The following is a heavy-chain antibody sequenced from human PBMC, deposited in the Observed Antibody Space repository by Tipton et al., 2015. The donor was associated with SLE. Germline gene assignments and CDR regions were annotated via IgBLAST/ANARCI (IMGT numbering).Heavy chain of an antibody. J-gene: IGHJ3*02. D-gene: IGHD1-1*01. CDR3: ARDPTGTTPYAFDI. V-gene: IGHV4-34*01. CDR1: GGSFSGYY. CDR2: IYYSGST. Sequence: TLSLTCAVYGGSFSGYYWSWIRQLPGKGLEWIGSIYYSGSTYYNPSLKSRVTISVDTSKNQFSLKLSSVTAADTAVYYCARDPTGTTPYAFDIWGQGTMVTVSS.